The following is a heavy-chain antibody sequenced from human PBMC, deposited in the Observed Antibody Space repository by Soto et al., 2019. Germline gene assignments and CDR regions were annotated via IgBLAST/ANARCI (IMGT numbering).Heavy chain of an antibody. Sequence: QVQLVQSGAEVKKPGASVKVSCKASGYTFTSYGISWVRQAPGQGLEWMGWISAYNGNTNYAQKLQGRVTMTTDTSXXTXYXVLRSLRSDDTAVYYCARGTYYYDSSGYPYHGYFQHWGQGTLVTVSS. V-gene: IGHV1-18*01. J-gene: IGHJ1*01. D-gene: IGHD3-22*01. CDR3: ARGTYYYDSSGYPYHGYFQH. CDR2: ISAYNGNT. CDR1: GYTFTSYG.